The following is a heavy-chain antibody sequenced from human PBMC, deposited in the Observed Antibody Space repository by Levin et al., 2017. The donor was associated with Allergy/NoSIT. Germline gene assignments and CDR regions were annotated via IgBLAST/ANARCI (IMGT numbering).Heavy chain of an antibody. CDR3: ARWTTVTPFAFDI. D-gene: IGHD4-17*01. J-gene: IGHJ3*02. CDR1: GGTFSSYA. Sequence: SVKVSCKASGGTFSSYAISWVRQAPGQGLEWMGGIIPIFGTANYAQKFQGRVTITADESTSTAYMELSSLRSEDTAVYYCARWTTVTPFAFDIWGQGTMVTVSS. CDR2: IIPIFGTA. V-gene: IGHV1-69*13.